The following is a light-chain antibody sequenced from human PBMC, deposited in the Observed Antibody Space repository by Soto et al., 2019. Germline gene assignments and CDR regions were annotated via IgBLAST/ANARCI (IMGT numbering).Light chain of an antibody. J-gene: IGKJ5*01. V-gene: IGKV2-28*01. CDR3: MQGLQTPII. Sequence: IVMTQSPLSLTVSPGEPASISCRSSQSLLHTNGHNFLDWYLQKPGQSPRLLIYMGSYRTSGVPDRFSGRGSGTDFTLEFSKVEAEDAGTYYCMQGLQTPIIFGQGTRLEIK. CDR1: QSLLHTNGHNF. CDR2: MGS.